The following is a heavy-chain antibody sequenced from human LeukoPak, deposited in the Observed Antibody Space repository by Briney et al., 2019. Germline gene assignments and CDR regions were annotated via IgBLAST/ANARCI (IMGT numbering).Heavy chain of an antibody. J-gene: IGHJ5*02. D-gene: IGHD3-3*01. CDR3: ARMYYDFWSGYRTGWFDP. CDR2: IYPGDSDT. CDR1: GYSFTSYW. V-gene: IGHV5-51*01. Sequence: GESLKISCKGSGYSFTSYWIGWVRQMPGKGLEWMWIIYPGDSDTRYSPSFQGQVTISADKSISTAYLQWSSLKASDTAMYYCARMYYDFWSGYRTGWFDPGGQGTLVTVSS.